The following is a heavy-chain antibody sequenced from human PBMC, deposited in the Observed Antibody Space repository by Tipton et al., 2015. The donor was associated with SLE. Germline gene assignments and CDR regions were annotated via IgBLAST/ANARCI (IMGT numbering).Heavy chain of an antibody. CDR3: ARGHGLWLNY. D-gene: IGHD5-18*01. CDR1: GGSISSYY. J-gene: IGHJ4*02. CDR2: IYYSGNT. Sequence: TLSLTCTVSGGSISSYYWSWIRQPPGKGLEWIGFIYYSGNTNYNPSLKSRVTISVDTSKNQFSLKLSCVTAADMAVYYCARGHGLWLNYWGQGTLVTVSS. V-gene: IGHV4-59*08.